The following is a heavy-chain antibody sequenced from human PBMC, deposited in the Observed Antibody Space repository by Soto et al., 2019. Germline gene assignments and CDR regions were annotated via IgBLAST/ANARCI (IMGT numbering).Heavy chain of an antibody. V-gene: IGHV3-73*01. CDR2: IRSKANSYAT. CDR1: GFTFSGSA. Sequence: GGSLRLSCAASGFTFSGSAMHWVRQASGKGLEWVGRIRSKANSYATAYAASVKGRFTISRDDSKNTAYLQMNSLKTEDTAVYYCTRVGPGPFYYDRAGKDYYGMDVWGQGTTVTVS. D-gene: IGHD3-3*01. J-gene: IGHJ6*02. CDR3: TRVGPGPFYYDRAGKDYYGMDV.